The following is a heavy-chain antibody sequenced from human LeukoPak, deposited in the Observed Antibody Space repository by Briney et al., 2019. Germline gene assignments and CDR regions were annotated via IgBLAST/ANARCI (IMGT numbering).Heavy chain of an antibody. CDR3: ARDIYCSGGSCYYYYYMDV. D-gene: IGHD2-15*01. CDR2: INPNSGGT. Sequence: ASVKVSCKASGYTFTGYYMHWVRQAPGQGLEWMGWINPNSGGTNYAQKFQGRVTMTRDTSISTAYMELSRLRSDDTAVYYCARDIYCSGGSCYYYYYMDVWGKGTTVTVSS. V-gene: IGHV1-2*02. CDR1: GYTFTGYY. J-gene: IGHJ6*03.